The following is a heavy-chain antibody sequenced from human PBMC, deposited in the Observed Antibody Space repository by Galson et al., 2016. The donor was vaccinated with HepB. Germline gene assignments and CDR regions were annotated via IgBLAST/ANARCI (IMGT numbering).Heavy chain of an antibody. CDR2: IKQDGSEK. CDR3: ARSRRQGVPGTPYYFDY. V-gene: IGHV3-7*02. D-gene: IGHD6-13*01. Sequence: SLRLSCAASGFTFSRDWMSWVRQAPGKGLEWVATIKQDGSEKYYVDSVKGRFTISRDNANNSLFLQMNSLRAEDTAVYYCARSRRQGVPGTPYYFDYWGQGTLVTVSS. J-gene: IGHJ4*02. CDR1: GFTFSRDW.